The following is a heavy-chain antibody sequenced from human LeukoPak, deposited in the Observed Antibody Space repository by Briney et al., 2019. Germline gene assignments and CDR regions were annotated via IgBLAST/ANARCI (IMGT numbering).Heavy chain of an antibody. J-gene: IGHJ4*02. CDR3: ARKGSSSCFDY. CDR1: GFTFSSYS. D-gene: IGHD6-6*01. CDR2: ISSSSSYI. Sequence: GGSLRLSCAASGFTFSSYSMNWVRQAPGKGLEWVSSISSSSSYIYYADSVKGRFTISRDNAKNSLYLQMNSLRAADTAVYYCARKGSSSCFDYWGQGTLVTVSS. V-gene: IGHV3-21*01.